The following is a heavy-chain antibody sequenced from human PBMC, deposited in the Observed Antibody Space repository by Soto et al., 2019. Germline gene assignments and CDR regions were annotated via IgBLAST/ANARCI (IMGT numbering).Heavy chain of an antibody. CDR3: NPLALKYNSDWYPLSD. Sequence: EVQLVESGGGLVKPGGSLRLSCAGSGFTFSNVWMNWVRQAPGKGLEWVGRIKSETDGGTIDYAAPVKGRFTISRDDSNNTLYLQMNSLKTEDTATYYWNPLALKYNSDWYPLSDWGQGTRVTVSS. D-gene: IGHD6-19*01. V-gene: IGHV3-15*07. CDR2: IKSETDGGTI. J-gene: IGHJ4*02. CDR1: GFTFSNVW.